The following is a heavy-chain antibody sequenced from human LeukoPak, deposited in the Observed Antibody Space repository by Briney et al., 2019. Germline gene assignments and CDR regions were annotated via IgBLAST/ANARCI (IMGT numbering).Heavy chain of an antibody. J-gene: IGHJ1*01. CDR3: ARRYGDPRRYFQH. D-gene: IGHD4-17*01. Sequence: STYYNPSLKSRVTISVDTSKNQFSLKLSSVTAADTAVYYCARRYGDPRRYFQHWGQGTLVTVSS. V-gene: IGHV4-34*01. CDR2: ST.